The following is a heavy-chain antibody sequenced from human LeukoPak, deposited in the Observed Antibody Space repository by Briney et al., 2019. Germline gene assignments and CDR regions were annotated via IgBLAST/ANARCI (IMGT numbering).Heavy chain of an antibody. CDR2: IYGGGDAT. V-gene: IGHV3-23*01. J-gene: IGHJ4*02. D-gene: IGHD3-3*01. CDR3: ARRKNYDF. Sequence: GGSLRLSCAASGFTFSSHAMTWFRQAPEKGLEWVASIYGGGDATFYADSVRGRFTISRDNAKNSLYLQMNSLRAEDTAVYYCARRKNYDFWGQGTLVTVSS. CDR1: GFTFSSHA.